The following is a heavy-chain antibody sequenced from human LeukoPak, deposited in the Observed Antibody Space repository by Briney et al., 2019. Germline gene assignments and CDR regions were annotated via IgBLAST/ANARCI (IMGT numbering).Heavy chain of an antibody. V-gene: IGHV3-74*01. CDR2: INSAGNTT. Sequence: GGSLRLSCAASGLTFTRYWMHWVRQAPGKGLVWVSRINSAGNTTDYAESVKGRFSISRDNSKNTLSLQMNNLRVEDTAVYYCARGMRGSSAFDYWGQGTLVTVSS. CDR3: ARGMRGSSAFDY. J-gene: IGHJ4*02. D-gene: IGHD3-16*01. CDR1: GLTFTRYW.